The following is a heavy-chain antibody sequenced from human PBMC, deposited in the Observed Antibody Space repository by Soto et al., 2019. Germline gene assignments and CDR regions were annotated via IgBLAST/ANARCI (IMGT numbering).Heavy chain of an antibody. D-gene: IGHD3-3*01. Sequence: QVQLQESGPGLVKPSQTLSLTCTVSGGSISSGDYYWSWIRQHPGKVLEWIGYIYYIGSTYYNPSLKSRVTISVDTSKNQSSLKLSSVTAADTAVYYCARWWSGSRQGFDPWGQGTLVTVSS. CDR3: ARWWSGSRQGFDP. J-gene: IGHJ5*02. CDR1: GGSISSGDYY. V-gene: IGHV4-31*03. CDR2: IYYIGST.